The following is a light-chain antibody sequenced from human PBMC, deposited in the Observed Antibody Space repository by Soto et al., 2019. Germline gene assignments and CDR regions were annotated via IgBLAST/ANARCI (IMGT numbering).Light chain of an antibody. J-gene: IGKJ5*01. CDR3: QQYGSSPPIT. Sequence: EIVLTQSPGTLSLSPGERATLSCRASQSVSSSYLAWYQQKPGQAPRLLIEGASSRATGIPDRFSGRGSGTDFTLIISGLESQDVAVYYCQQYGSSPPITGGQGTRLEIK. CDR1: QSVSSSY. V-gene: IGKV3-20*01. CDR2: GAS.